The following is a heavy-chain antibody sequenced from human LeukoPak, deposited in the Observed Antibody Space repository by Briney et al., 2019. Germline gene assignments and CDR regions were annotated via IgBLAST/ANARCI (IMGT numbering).Heavy chain of an antibody. D-gene: IGHD3-9*01. Sequence: GGSLRLSCAASGFTVSRNYMSWVRQAPGKGLEWVSAISGSGGSTYYADSVKGRFTISRDNSKNTLYLQMDSLRAEDTAVYYCAKDGDYDILTGYHPFDYWGQGTLVTVSS. CDR2: ISGSGGST. J-gene: IGHJ4*02. CDR1: GFTVSRNY. V-gene: IGHV3-23*01. CDR3: AKDGDYDILTGYHPFDY.